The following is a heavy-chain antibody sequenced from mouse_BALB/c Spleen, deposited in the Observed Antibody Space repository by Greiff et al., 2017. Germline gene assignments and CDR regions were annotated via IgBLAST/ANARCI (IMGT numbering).Heavy chain of an antibody. CDR2: IYPGNSDT. Sequence: VQLQQSGTVLARPGASVKMSCKASGYTFTSYWMHWVKQRPGQGLEWIGAIYPGNSDTSYNQKFKGKAKLTAVTSTSTAYMELSSLTNEDSAVYYCTSYYGYDYYAMDYWGQGTSVTVSS. V-gene: IGHV1-5*01. J-gene: IGHJ4*01. CDR3: TSYYGYDYYAMDY. CDR1: GYTFTSYW. D-gene: IGHD1-2*01.